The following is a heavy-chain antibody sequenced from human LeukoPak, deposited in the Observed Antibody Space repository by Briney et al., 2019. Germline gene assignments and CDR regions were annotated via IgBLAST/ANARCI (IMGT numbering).Heavy chain of an antibody. CDR2: INAGNGNT. V-gene: IGHV1-3*01. J-gene: IGHJ3*02. D-gene: IGHD5-18*01. CDR3: ASGPSDSYGNSGDAFDI. CDR1: GYTFTSYA. Sequence: ASVKVSCKASGYTFTSYAMHWVRQAPGQRLEWMGWINAGNGNTKYSQKFQGRVTITRDTSASTAYMELSSLRSEDTAVYYCASGPSDSYGNSGDAFDIWGQGTMVTVSS.